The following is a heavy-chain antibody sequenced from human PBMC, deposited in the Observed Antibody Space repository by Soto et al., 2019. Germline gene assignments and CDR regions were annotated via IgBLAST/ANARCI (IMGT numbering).Heavy chain of an antibody. CDR3: ARDRGSSSGNKYYGMDV. CDR2: IYYSGST. CDR1: GGSISSYY. Sequence: SETLSLTCTVSGGSISSYYWSWIRQPPGKGLEWIGYIYYSGSTNYNPSLKSRVTISVDTSKNQFSLKLSSVTAADTAVYYCARDRGSSSGNKYYGMDVGGQGTTVTVPS. J-gene: IGHJ6*02. D-gene: IGHD6-13*01. V-gene: IGHV4-59*12.